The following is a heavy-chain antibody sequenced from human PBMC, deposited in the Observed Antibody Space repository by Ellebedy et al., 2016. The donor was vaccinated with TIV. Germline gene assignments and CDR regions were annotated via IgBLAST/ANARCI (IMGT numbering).Heavy chain of an antibody. CDR2: ISYDSGNK. D-gene: IGHD1-26*01. CDR3: AKAGGGGAPDDY. CDR1: GFMFNTYA. J-gene: IGHJ4*02. V-gene: IGHV3-30*18. Sequence: PGGSLRLSCAASGFMFNTYAMHWVRQAPGKGLEWVAIISYDSGNKFYTDSVKGRFTVPRDNAKNALYLHLNGLRVEETAIYYWAKAGGGGAPDDYWGQGTLVTVSS.